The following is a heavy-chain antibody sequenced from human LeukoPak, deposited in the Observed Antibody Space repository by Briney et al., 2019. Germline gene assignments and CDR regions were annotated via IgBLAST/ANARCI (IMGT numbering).Heavy chain of an antibody. CDR1: GFTFSSYA. D-gene: IGHD3-3*02. CDR3: ATQGSRLSH. Sequence: PGGSLRLSCAASGFTFSSYAMHWVRQAPGKGLEWVAVISYDGSNKYYADSVKGRFTISRDNSKNTLYLQMNSLRAEDTAVYHCATQGSRLSHWGQGTLVTVSS. V-gene: IGHV3-30-3*01. CDR2: ISYDGSNK. J-gene: IGHJ4*02.